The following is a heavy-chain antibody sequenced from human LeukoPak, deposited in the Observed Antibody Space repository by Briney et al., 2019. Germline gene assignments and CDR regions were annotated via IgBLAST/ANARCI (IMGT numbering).Heavy chain of an antibody. J-gene: IGHJ1*01. CDR3: ARVSGPGMNEYFHL. CDR1: GFTFSGAW. D-gene: IGHD3-10*01. Sequence: PGGSLRLSCAASGFTFSGAWLHWVRQAPGKGLVCASRINNDGTTTKYADSVKGRFTISRDNAKNTLYLQMNSLRAEDTAVYYCARVSGPGMNEYFHLWGQGTLVTVSS. CDR2: INNDGTTT. V-gene: IGHV3-74*01.